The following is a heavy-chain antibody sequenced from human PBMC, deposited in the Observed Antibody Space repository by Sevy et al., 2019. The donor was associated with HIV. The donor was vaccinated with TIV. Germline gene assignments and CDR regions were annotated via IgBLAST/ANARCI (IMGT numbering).Heavy chain of an antibody. V-gene: IGHV3-30-3*01. D-gene: IGHD1-1*01. CDR2: ISYDGSNK. CDR1: GFTFSDYS. J-gene: IGHJ1*01. CDR3: ALERLSSNVAEYFQN. Sequence: GGSLRLSCAASGFTFSDYSMHWVRQAPGKGLEWVATISYDGSNKHYADFVKGRFTLSIDNSKNSLFLQMNSLRAEDTAVYYCALERLSSNVAEYFQNWGQGTLVTVSS.